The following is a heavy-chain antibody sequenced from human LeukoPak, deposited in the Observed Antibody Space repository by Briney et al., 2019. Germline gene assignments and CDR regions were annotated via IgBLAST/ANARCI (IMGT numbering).Heavy chain of an antibody. CDR2: IYSGGST. J-gene: IGHJ3*02. Sequence: PGGSLRLSCAASGFTVSSNYMSWVRQAPGKGLEWVSVIYSGGSTYYADSVKGRFTISRDNSKNTLYLQMNSLRAEDTAVYYCARDQSPPEDYRAFDIWGQGTMVTVSS. CDR1: GFTVSSNY. D-gene: IGHD4-11*01. V-gene: IGHV3-66*01. CDR3: ARDQSPPEDYRAFDI.